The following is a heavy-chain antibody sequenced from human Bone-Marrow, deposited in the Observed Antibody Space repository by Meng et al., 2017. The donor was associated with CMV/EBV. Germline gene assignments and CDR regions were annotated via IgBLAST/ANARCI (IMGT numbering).Heavy chain of an antibody. CDR1: GDTFNSFA. CDR2: ILPILGIT. V-gene: IGHV1-69*10. D-gene: IGHD3-16*01. Sequence: SVKVSCKPSGDTFNSFAINWVRRAPGQGLEWMGGILPILGITTYAQTFQDRLTLTADKSTSTAYMELSGLRSEDTAVYYCARTVSWGTPYFDSCGQGTPVTVSS. CDR3: ARTVSWGTPYFDS. J-gene: IGHJ4*02.